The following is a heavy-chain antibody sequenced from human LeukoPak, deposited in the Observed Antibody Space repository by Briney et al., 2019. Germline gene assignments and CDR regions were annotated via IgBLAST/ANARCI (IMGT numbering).Heavy chain of an antibody. J-gene: IGHJ4*02. V-gene: IGHV4-61*01. D-gene: IGHD3-10*01. CDR3: ARDSPFYGSGSSVIDY. CDR2: IYYSGST. Sequence: PSETLSLTCTVSGGSVSSGSYYWSWIRQPPGKGLEWIGYIYYSGSTNYNPSLESRVTISVDTSKNQFSLKLSSVTAADTAVYYCARDSPFYGSGSSVIDYWGQGTLVTVSS. CDR1: GGSVSSGSYY.